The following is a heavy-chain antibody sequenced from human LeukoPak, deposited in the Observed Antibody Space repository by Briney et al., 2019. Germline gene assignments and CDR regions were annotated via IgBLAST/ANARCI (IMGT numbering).Heavy chain of an antibody. CDR1: GGSISSYY. CDR2: IYYSGST. CDR3: ARAHPSRIHDY. V-gene: IGHV4-59*12. D-gene: IGHD2-21*01. Sequence: MASETLSLTCTVSGGSISSYYWSWIRQPPGKGLEWIGYIYYSGSTNYNPSLKSRVTISVDTSKNQFSLKLSSVTAADTAVYYCARAHPSRIHDYWGQGTLVTVSP. J-gene: IGHJ4*02.